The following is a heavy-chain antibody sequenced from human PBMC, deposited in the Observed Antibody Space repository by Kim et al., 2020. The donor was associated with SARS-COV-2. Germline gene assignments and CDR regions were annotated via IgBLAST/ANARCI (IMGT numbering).Heavy chain of an antibody. CDR3: ANGQGVSGGTGAFDY. J-gene: IGHJ4*02. D-gene: IGHD1-26*01. Sequence: KSRHTSTRDNSRNTLYVQMNSLRPEDTAVYYCANGQGVSGGTGAFDYWGQGTLVTVSS. V-gene: IGHV3-64*04.